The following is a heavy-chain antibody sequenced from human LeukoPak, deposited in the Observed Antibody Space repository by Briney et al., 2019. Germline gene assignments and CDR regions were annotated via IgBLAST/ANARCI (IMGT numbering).Heavy chain of an antibody. CDR1: GYTFTSYA. J-gene: IGHJ4*02. D-gene: IGHD3-10*01. V-gene: IGHV1-69*05. CDR2: IIPIFGTA. CDR3: ACATPSRGEDY. Sequence: SVKVSCKASGYTFTSYAISWVRQAPGQGLEWMGRIIPIFGTANYAQKFQGRVTITTDESTSTAYMELSSLRSEDTAVYYCACATPSRGEDYWGQGTLVTVSS.